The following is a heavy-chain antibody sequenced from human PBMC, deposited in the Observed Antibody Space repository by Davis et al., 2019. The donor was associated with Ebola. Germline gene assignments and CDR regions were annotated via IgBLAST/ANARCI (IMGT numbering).Heavy chain of an antibody. CDR2: INPSGGST. D-gene: IGHD3-3*01. CDR3: ARDFRYYDFWSGYLATPGDY. J-gene: IGHJ4*02. CDR1: GYTFTSYY. Sequence: ASVKVSCKASGYTFTSYYMHWVRQAPGQGLEWMGIINPSGGSTSYAQKFQGRVTMTRDTSTSTVYMELSSLRSDDTAVYYCARDFRYYDFWSGYLATPGDYWGQGTLVTVSS. V-gene: IGHV1-46*01.